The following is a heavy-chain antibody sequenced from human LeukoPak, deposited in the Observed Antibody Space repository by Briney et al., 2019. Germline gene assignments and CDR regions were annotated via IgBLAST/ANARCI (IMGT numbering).Heavy chain of an antibody. Sequence: SETLSLTCTVSGGSISSGSYYWGWIRQPPWKGLEWIGSIYYSGSTYYNPSLKSRVTISVDTSKNQSSLKLSSVTAADTAVYYCARKKSGYSSGWYIYWGQGTLVTVSS. CDR3: ARKKSGYSSGWYIY. CDR1: GGSISSGSYY. J-gene: IGHJ4*02. D-gene: IGHD6-19*01. CDR2: IYYSGST. V-gene: IGHV4-39*01.